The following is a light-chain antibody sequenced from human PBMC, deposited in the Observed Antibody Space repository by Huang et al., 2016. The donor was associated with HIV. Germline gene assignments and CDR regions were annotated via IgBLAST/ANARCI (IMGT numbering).Light chain of an antibody. V-gene: IGKV1-39*01. CDR3: QQSYSTPLFT. CDR2: AAS. CDR1: QSISRY. Sequence: DIQMTQSPSSLSASVGDRVTITCRASQSISRYLNWYQQKPGKAPKLLIYAASRLQSGVPSRFSGSGSGTDFTLTISSLQPEDFATYYCQQSYSTPLFTFGPGTKVEIK. J-gene: IGKJ3*01.